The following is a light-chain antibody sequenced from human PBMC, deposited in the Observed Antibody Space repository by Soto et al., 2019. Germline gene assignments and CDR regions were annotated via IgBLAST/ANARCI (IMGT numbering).Light chain of an antibody. CDR2: GAS. V-gene: IGKV3-15*01. CDR3: QQHNNRPQT. CDR1: QSVSSK. Sequence: EIVMTQSPVTLSVSPGERATLSCRASQSVSSKLAWYQQKPGQAPRLLIYGASTRATGIPARFSGSGSGTEFTLSISSLQSEDFAVYYCQQHNNRPQTFGQGTKLEIK. J-gene: IGKJ2*01.